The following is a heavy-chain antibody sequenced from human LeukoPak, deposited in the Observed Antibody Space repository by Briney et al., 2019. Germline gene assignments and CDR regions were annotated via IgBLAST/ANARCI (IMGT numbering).Heavy chain of an antibody. V-gene: IGHV4-38-2*02. D-gene: IGHD3-10*01. CDR1: GYSISSGYH. J-gene: IGHJ4*02. CDR2: IYHSGST. CDR3: ARGYYGSGSYSYFDY. Sequence: SETLSLTCTVSGYSISSGYHWVWIRQPPGKGLEWIGSIYHSGSTYYNPSLKGRVTISVDMSKNQFSLKLSSVTAADTAVYYCARGYYGSGSYSYFDYWGQGTLVTVSS.